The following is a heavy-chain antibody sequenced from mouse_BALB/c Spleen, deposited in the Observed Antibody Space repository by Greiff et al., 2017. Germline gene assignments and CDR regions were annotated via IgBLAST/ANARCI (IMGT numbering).Heavy chain of an antibody. D-gene: IGHD3-2*02. V-gene: IGHV1S22*01. CDR2: IYPGSGST. Sequence: LQQPGSELVRPGASVKLSCKASGYTFTSYWMHWVKQRPGQGLEWIGNIYPGSGSTNYDEKFKSKATLTVDTSSSTAYMQLSSLTSEDSAVYYCTRSGRDDYWGQGTTLTVSS. CDR3: TRSGRDDY. CDR1: GYTFTSYW. J-gene: IGHJ2*01.